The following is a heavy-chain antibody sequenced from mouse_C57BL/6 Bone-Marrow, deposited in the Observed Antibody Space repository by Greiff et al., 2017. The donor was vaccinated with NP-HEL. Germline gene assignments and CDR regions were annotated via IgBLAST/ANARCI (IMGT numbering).Heavy chain of an antibody. Sequence: QVQLQQSGPELVKPGASVKISCKASGYTFTDYYINWVKQRPGQGLEWIGWIFPGSGSTYYNEKFKGKATLTVAKSSSTAYMLLSSLTSEDSAVYFCARRDYYGSSPHSYWYFDVWGTGTTVTVSS. V-gene: IGHV1-75*01. CDR1: GYTFTDYY. J-gene: IGHJ1*03. D-gene: IGHD1-1*01. CDR2: IFPGSGST. CDR3: ARRDYYGSSPHSYWYFDV.